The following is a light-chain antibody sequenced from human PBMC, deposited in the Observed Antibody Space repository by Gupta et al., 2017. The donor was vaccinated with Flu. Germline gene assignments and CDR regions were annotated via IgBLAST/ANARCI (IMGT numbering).Light chain of an antibody. CDR2: ENT. J-gene: IGLJ3*02. Sequence: KVTISCSGSSSNIGSSFGSWYQQLPGTAPKLLIYENTKRPSGIPDRFSGSKSGSSATLGITGLQTGDEADYYCGTWDGSLSAWVFGGGTKLTVL. CDR1: SSNIGSSF. V-gene: IGLV1-51*02. CDR3: GTWDGSLSAWV.